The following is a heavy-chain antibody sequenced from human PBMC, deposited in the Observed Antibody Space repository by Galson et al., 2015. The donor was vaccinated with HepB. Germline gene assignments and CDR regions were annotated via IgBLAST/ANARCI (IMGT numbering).Heavy chain of an antibody. D-gene: IGHD3-16*02. CDR3: ATGSEYYDHVWRTYLHYGLDV. Sequence: SLRLSCAFSGFTVSGYNMNWVRQAPGKGLEWVSSISINSGDIYYADSVRGRFTISTDNAKNSLYLQMNGLRAEDTAVYYCATGSEYYDHVWRTYLHYGLDVWGPGTTVTVSS. CDR1: GFTVSGYN. J-gene: IGHJ6*02. V-gene: IGHV3-21*01. CDR2: ISINSGDI.